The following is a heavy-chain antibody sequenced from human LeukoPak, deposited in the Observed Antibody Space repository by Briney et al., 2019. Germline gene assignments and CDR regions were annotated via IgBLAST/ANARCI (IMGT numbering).Heavy chain of an antibody. CDR1: GYSFTSYW. Sequence: GESLKISCKGSGYSFTSYWIGWVRQMPGKGLEWMGIIYPGDSDTRYSPSFQDQVTISADKSITTAYLQWSSLKASDTAMYYCARYDIDCTSTSCYSRHFDYWGQGTLVTVSS. D-gene: IGHD2-2*01. V-gene: IGHV5-51*01. CDR2: IYPGDSDT. CDR3: ARYDIDCTSTSCYSRHFDY. J-gene: IGHJ4*02.